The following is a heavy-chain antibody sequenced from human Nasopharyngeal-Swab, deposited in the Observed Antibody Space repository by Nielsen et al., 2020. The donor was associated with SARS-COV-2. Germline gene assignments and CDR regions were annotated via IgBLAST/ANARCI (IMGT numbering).Heavy chain of an antibody. J-gene: IGHJ5*02. CDR1: GGTFSSYA. CDR2: IIPIFGTA. CDR3: ARGGDIVATIHLNWFDP. V-gene: IGHV1-69*05. Sequence: SVKVSCKASGGTFSSYAICWVRQAPGQGLEWMGGIIPIFGTANYAQKFQGRVTITRDTSASTAYMELSSLRSEDTAVYYCARGGDIVATIHLNWFDPWGQGTLVTVSS. D-gene: IGHD5-12*01.